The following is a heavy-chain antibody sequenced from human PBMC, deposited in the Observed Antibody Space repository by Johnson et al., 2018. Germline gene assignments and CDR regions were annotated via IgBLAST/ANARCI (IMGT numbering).Heavy chain of an antibody. CDR3: ARGTATVSYYGMDV. CDR2: ISWDGGST. CDR1: GFTFDDYA. J-gene: IGHJ6*02. Sequence: VQLVESGGGLVQPGGSLRLSCAASGFTFDDYAMHWVRQAPGKGLEWVPLISWDGGSTYYADSVKGRFTISRDNSKNSLYLQMNSRRAEDTAVYYCARGTATVSYYGMDVWGQGTTVTVSS. V-gene: IGHV3-43D*03. D-gene: IGHD5-18*01.